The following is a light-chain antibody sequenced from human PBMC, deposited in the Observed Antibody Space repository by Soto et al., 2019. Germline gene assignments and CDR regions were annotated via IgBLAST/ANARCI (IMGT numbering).Light chain of an antibody. CDR2: DAS. Sequence: DIQMTQSPSTLSASVGDRVTITCRASQSISSWLAWYQQKPGKAPKLLIYDASSLESGVPSRFSGSGSGTEFTLTFRSLKQAVCARYACKQYNLYSQTFGQGTKVDIK. V-gene: IGKV1-5*01. CDR1: QSISSW. CDR3: KQYNLYSQT. J-gene: IGKJ1*01.